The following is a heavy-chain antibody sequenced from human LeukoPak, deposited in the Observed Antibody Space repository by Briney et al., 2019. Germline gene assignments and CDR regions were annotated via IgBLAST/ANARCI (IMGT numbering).Heavy chain of an antibody. CDR2: ISSSGSTI. Sequence: GGSLRLSCAASGFTFSDYYMSWIRQAPGKGLGWVSYISSSGSTIYYADSVKGRFTISRDNAKNSLYLQMNSLRAEDTAVYYCARDELPYYYDSSGAFDIWGQGTMVTVSS. J-gene: IGHJ3*02. CDR3: ARDELPYYYDSSGAFDI. D-gene: IGHD3-22*01. V-gene: IGHV3-11*04. CDR1: GFTFSDYY.